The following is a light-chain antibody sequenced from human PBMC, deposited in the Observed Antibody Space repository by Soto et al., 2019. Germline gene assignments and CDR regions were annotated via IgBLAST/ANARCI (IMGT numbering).Light chain of an antibody. V-gene: IGKV1-39*01. J-gene: IGKJ1*01. CDR1: QSLLHSDGYKY. CDR3: QQSYSTTWT. Sequence: MTQSPLSLPVTPGEPASISCRSSQSLLHSDGYKYLDWYQQKPGKAPKLLIYAASSLQSGVPSRFSGSGSETDFTLTISSLQPEDFATYSCQQSYSTTWTFGQGTKVDIK. CDR2: AAS.